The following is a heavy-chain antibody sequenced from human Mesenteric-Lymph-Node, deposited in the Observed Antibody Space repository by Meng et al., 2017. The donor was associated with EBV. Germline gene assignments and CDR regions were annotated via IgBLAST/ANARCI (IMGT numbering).Heavy chain of an antibody. Sequence: ESGAGLVEPSPTLSPTCALSGASVSNGDYSWSWIRQPSGKGLEWIGHIYHSGPSYYNPSLRSRVSISLDRAKNEFSLMLNSVTAADTAFYYCARSFNGDWPFFDLWGRGTLVTVSS. J-gene: IGHJ2*01. CDR2: IYHSGPS. D-gene: IGHD4-17*01. V-gene: IGHV4-30-2*01. CDR3: ARSFNGDWPFFDL. CDR1: GASVSNGDYS.